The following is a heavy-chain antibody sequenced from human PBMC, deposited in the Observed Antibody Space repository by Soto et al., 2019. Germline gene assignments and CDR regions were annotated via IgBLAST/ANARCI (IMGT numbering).Heavy chain of an antibody. CDR2: IYNTGST. D-gene: IGHD5-18*01. J-gene: IGHJ4*02. CDR1: GGSVSSGSYY. V-gene: IGHV4-61*01. CDR3: ARGGGVTATFDY. Sequence: QVQLQESGPGLVKPSETLSLTCSVSGGSVSSGSYYWSWIRQPPGKGLEWFGYIYNTGSTNYNPPLKSRVTMSVDTSKNQFSLKLTSVTAADTAVYYCARGGGVTATFDYWGRGTLVTVSS.